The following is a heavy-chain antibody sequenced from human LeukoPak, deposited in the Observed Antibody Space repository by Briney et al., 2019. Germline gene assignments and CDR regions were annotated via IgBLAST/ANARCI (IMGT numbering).Heavy chain of an antibody. CDR3: AREIAEVNWFDP. V-gene: IGHV4-61*01. Sequence: PSETLSLTCTVSGGSVSSGSYYWSWIRQPPGKGLEWIGYIYYSGSTNYNPSLKSRVTISVDTSKNQFSLKLSSVTAADAAVYYRAREIAEVNWFDPWGQGTLVTVSS. CDR1: GGSVSSGSYY. D-gene: IGHD3-22*01. J-gene: IGHJ5*02. CDR2: IYYSGST.